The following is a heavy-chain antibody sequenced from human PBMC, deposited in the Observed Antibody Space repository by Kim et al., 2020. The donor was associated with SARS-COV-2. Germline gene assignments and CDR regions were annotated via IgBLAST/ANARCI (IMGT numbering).Heavy chain of an antibody. J-gene: IGHJ4*02. CDR1: GFIFSNFG. CDR2: TWYDGTNK. D-gene: IGHD4-17*01. Sequence: GGSLRLSCAASGFIFSNFGMHWVRQAPGKGLEWVALTWYDGTNKYYADSVKGRFTISRDNSKTTLYLQMDSLRAEDTAVYYCAKGVGHGDYPFDYWGQGTRVTVSS. CDR3: AKGVGHGDYPFDY. V-gene: IGHV3-33*06.